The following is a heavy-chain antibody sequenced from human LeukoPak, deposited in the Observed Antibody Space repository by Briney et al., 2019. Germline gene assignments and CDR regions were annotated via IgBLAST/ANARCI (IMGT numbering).Heavy chain of an antibody. CDR3: VRIYRGPDY. Sequence: ASVKVSCKASGYTFTGYYMHWVRQAPGQGLEWMGWINPNSDDTNYAQKFQGRVTMTRDTSISTVYMELTRLRSDDTAVYYCVRIYRGPDYWGQGTLVTVSS. CDR2: INPNSDDT. D-gene: IGHD3-10*01. V-gene: IGHV1-2*02. CDR1: GYTFTGYY. J-gene: IGHJ4*02.